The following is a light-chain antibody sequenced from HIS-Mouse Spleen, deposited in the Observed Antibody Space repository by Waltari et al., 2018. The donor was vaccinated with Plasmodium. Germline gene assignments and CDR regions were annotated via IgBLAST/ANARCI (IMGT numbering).Light chain of an antibody. Sequence: DIQMTQSPSTLSASLGDRVTITCRASQIISSWLAWYQQKPGKAPKLLIYKASSLESGVPSRFSGSGSGTEFTLTISSLQPDDFATYYCQQYNSYSWTFGQGTKVEIK. CDR3: QQYNSYSWT. J-gene: IGKJ1*01. CDR1: QIISSW. CDR2: KAS. V-gene: IGKV1-5*03.